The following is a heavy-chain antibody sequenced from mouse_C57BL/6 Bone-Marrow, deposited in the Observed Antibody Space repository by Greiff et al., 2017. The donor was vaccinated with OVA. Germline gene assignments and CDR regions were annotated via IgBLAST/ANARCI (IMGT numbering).Heavy chain of an antibody. CDR1: GYAFTNYL. CDR2: INPGGGGT. D-gene: IGHD2-1*01. CDR3: ARGNSLYAMDY. J-gene: IGHJ4*01. Sequence: QVQLQQSGAELVRPGTSVKVSCKASGYAFTNYLIEWVKQRPGQGLEWIGVINPGGGGTNYNEKFKGKATLTADKSSSTAYMQLSSLTSEDSAVYFCARGNSLYAMDYWGQGTPVTVPP. V-gene: IGHV1-54*01.